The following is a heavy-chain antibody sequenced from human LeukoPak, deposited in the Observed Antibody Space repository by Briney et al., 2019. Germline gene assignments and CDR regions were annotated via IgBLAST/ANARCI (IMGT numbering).Heavy chain of an antibody. CDR2: INHSGST. J-gene: IGHJ4*02. V-gene: IGHV4-34*01. D-gene: IGHD3-10*01. CDR3: ARRFYGSGSPPDY. CDR1: GGSFSGYY. Sequence: SETLSLTCAVYGGSFSGYYWSWIRQPPGKGLEWIGEINHSGSTNYNPSLKSRVTISVDTSKNQFSLKLSSVTAADTAVYYCARRFYGSGSPPDYWGQGTLATVSS.